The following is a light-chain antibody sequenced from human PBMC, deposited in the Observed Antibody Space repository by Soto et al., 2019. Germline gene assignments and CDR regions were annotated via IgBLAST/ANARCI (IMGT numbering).Light chain of an antibody. V-gene: IGKV3-15*01. CDR2: GAS. CDR3: QQYNNWPRT. CDR1: QSVSNK. Sequence: EIVMPQSPATLSVSPGERATLSCRASQSVSNKLTWYQQKPGQAPRLLIYGASTRATGIPARFSGSGSGTEFTLTISSLQAEDFAVYYCQQYNNWPRTFGQGTKVDIK. J-gene: IGKJ1*01.